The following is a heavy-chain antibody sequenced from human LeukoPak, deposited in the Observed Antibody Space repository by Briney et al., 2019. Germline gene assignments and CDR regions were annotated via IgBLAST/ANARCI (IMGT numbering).Heavy chain of an antibody. V-gene: IGHV4-34*01. CDR2: INHSGST. J-gene: IGHJ4*02. CDR1: GGSFSAYY. CDR3: ARGDTNYYGSGSYQVPFDS. D-gene: IGHD3-10*01. Sequence: SETLSLTCAVCGGSFSAYYWSWIRQPPGKGLEWIGEINHSGSTNYNPSLKSRVIISVDTSKNQFSLKLSSVTAADTAVYYCARGDTNYYGSGSYQVPFDSWGQGTLVTVSS.